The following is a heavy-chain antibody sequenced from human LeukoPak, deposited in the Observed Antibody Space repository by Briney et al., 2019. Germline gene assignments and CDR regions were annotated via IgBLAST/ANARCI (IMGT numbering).Heavy chain of an antibody. CDR3: VRDRGECLFDL. Sequence: SETLSLTCTVSGDSISSRGSFWGWIRQPPGETLEWIGSISYTGTTYNSPSLKSRVTISLDTFKNQFSLQLSSVTAADTALYYCVRDRGECLFDLWGQGTLVTVSS. J-gene: IGHJ5*02. CDR1: GDSISSRGSF. V-gene: IGHV4-39*07. D-gene: IGHD3-10*01. CDR2: ISYTGTT.